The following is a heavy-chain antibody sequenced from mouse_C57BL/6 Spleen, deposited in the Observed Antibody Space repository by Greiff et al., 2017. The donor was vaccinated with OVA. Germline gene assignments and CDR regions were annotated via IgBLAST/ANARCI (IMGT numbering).Heavy chain of an antibody. Sequence: VQLQQSGAELVRPGASVKLSCKASGYTFTDYYINWVKQRPGQGLEWIARIYPGSGNTYYNEKFKGKATLTAEKSSSTAYMQLSSLTSEDSAVYFCARVGPNYFDYWGQGTTLTVSS. J-gene: IGHJ2*01. CDR2: IYPGSGNT. CDR3: ARVGPNYFDY. CDR1: GYTFTDYY. V-gene: IGHV1-76*01.